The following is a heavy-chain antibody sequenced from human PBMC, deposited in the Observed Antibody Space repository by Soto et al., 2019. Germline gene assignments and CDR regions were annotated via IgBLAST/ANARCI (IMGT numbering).Heavy chain of an antibody. Sequence: GGALGVSWASSGVTFSNAWMSWVRQAPGKGLEWVGLIKSKTDGGTTDYAAPVKGRFTISRDDSKNTLYLQMNSLKTADTAVYYCTTEWLLDAFDIWGQGTMVTV. D-gene: IGHD5-12*01. V-gene: IGHV3-15*01. J-gene: IGHJ3*02. CDR3: TTEWLLDAFDI. CDR1: GVTFSNAW. CDR2: IKSKTDGGTT.